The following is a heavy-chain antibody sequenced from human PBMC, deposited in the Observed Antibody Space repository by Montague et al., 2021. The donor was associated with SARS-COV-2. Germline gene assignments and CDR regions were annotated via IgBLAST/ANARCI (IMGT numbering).Heavy chain of an antibody. CDR1: GFTFTNYW. CDR3: ARRNYGGDKYYYYGMDV. V-gene: IGHV3-7*01. D-gene: IGHD4-23*01. Sequence: SLRLSCSASGFTFTNYWLSWLRQAPGKGPEWVANINQGGTEMHYLDSVNGRFTISRDNAKNSLYLQMNSLRAEDTAVYYCARRNYGGDKYYYYGMDVWGQGTTVTVSS. J-gene: IGHJ6*02. CDR2: INQGGTEM.